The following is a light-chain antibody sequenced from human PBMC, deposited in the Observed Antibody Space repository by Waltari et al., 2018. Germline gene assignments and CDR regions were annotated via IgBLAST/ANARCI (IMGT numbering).Light chain of an antibody. J-gene: IGLJ3*02. V-gene: IGLV2-11*01. CDR2: NAS. Sequence: QSALTQPRSLSGSPRQSVTISCTGTSSDVGGYNYVYWYQQYPGRAPKVVIYNASKRPSGVPDRFSGSKSGNTASLTISGLQAEDEADYYCCSYAGNYLRVFGGGTRLTVL. CDR1: SSDVGGYNY. CDR3: CSYAGNYLRV.